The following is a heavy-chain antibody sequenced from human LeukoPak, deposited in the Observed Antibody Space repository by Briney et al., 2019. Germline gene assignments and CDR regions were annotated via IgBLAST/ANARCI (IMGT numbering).Heavy chain of an antibody. CDR3: AKRSAYYDSRGYYFPFEY. CDR1: GYLFSRYR. V-gene: IGHV3-23*01. CDR2: LWYSGGNT. J-gene: IGHJ4*02. D-gene: IGHD3-22*01. Sequence: GGSVRLLCGVCGYLFSRYRERWAPGATGEGLVWVIFLWYSGGNTYYADSGKGRFTISRDNPKNTLYLQMNSLRAEDTAVYYCAKRSAYYDSRGYYFPFEYWGQGTLVTVSS.